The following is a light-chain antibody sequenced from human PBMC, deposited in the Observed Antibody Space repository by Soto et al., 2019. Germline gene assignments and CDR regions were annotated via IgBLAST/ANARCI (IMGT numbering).Light chain of an antibody. CDR3: SSHTSGSTRV. J-gene: IGLJ1*01. CDR2: EVT. Sequence: QSALTQPASVSGSPGQSIAISCTGTSGDVGGYDYVSWYQQHPDKAPKLMIYEVTKRPSWVSNRFSGSKSGSTASLTISGLQPEDEADYYCSSHTSGSTRVFGSGTKLTVL. V-gene: IGLV2-14*01. CDR1: SGDVGGYDY.